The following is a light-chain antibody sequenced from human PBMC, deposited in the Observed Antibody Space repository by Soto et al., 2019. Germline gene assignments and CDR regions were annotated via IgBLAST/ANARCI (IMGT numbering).Light chain of an antibody. V-gene: IGLV2-14*01. CDR1: SSDVGGYNY. CDR3: SSYTTDSTYV. Sequence: QSVLTQPASVSGSPGQSIIISRTGTSSDVGGYNYVSWYQEHPGKAPKLMIYDVSNRPSGVSNRFSGSKSGNTASLTISGLQAEDEADYYCSSYTTDSTYVFGTGTKVTVL. CDR2: DVS. J-gene: IGLJ1*01.